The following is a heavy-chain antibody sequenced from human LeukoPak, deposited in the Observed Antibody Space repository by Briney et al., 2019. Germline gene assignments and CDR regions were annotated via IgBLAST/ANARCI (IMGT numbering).Heavy chain of an antibody. Sequence: KPGGSLRLSCAASGFTFSSYSMNWVRQAPGKGLEWVSSISSSSSYIYYADSVKGRFTISRDNAKNSLYLQMNSLRAEDTAVYYCARVRFAGGVALLDPWGRGTLVTVSS. CDR3: ARVRFAGGVALLDP. D-gene: IGHD3-16*01. V-gene: IGHV3-21*01. CDR2: ISSSSSYI. CDR1: GFTFSSYS. J-gene: IGHJ5*02.